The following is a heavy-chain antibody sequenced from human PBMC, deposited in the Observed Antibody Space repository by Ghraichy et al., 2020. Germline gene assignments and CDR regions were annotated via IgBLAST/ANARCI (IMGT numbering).Heavy chain of an antibody. D-gene: IGHD3-10*01. Sequence: GGSLRLSCAASGFTFSHAWMTWVRQAPGKGLEWVGRIKSKVDGGTTDYAAPVKGRFTISRDDSKDTLYLQMNSLTTEDTAVYYCVTRGREALDPWGQGTLVTVSS. CDR2: IKSKVDGGTT. V-gene: IGHV3-15*01. CDR3: VTRGREALDP. CDR1: GFTFSHAW. J-gene: IGHJ5*02.